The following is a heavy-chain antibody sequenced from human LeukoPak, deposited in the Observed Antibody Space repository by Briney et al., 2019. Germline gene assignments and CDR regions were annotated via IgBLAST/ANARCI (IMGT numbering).Heavy chain of an antibody. V-gene: IGHV3-33*01. CDR2: IWYDGSNK. J-gene: IGHJ4*02. CDR1: GFTFSSYG. CDR3: ARVRAARYFSPFDY. D-gene: IGHD6-6*01. Sequence: GGSLRLSCAASGFTFSSYGIHWVRQAPGKGLEWVAVIWYDGSNKYYADSVKGRFTISRDNSKNTLYLQMNSLRAEDTAVYYCARVRAARYFSPFDYWGQGTLVTVSS.